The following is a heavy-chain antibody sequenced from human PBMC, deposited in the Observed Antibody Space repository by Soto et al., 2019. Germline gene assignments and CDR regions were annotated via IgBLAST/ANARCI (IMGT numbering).Heavy chain of an antibody. V-gene: IGHV4-31*03. D-gene: IGHD6-6*01. J-gene: IGHJ5*02. Sequence: SETLSLTCTVSGGSISSGGYCWSWIRQHPGKGLEWIGYIYYSGSTYYNPSLKSRVTISVDTSKNQFSLKLSSVTAADTAVYYCARGGSSSDLLNWFDTWGXGTLVTVSS. CDR3: ARGGSSSDLLNWFDT. CDR1: GGSISSGGYC. CDR2: IYYSGST.